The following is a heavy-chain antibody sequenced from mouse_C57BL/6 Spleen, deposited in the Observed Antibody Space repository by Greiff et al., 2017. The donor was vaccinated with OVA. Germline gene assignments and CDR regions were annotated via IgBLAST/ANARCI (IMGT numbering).Heavy chain of an antibody. Sequence: VQLQQSGPGLAKPSQTLSLTCSVSGYSITSDYWNWIRKFPGNKLEYMGYISYSGSTYYNPALKSRISITRDTSKNQYYLQLNSVTTEDTATYYCARYSINRDYAMDYWGQGTSVTVSS. CDR1: GYSITSDY. V-gene: IGHV3-8*01. CDR3: ARYSINRDYAMDY. J-gene: IGHJ4*01. D-gene: IGHD1-2*01. CDR2: ISYSGST.